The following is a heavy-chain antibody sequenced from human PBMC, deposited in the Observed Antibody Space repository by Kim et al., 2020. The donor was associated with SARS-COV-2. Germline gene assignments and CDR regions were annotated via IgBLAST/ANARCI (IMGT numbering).Heavy chain of an antibody. CDR1: GDSFTSFW. CDR3: ARRAYDSRGYFIDY. D-gene: IGHD3-22*01. J-gene: IGHJ4*02. Sequence: GESLQISCKASGDSFTSFWIGWVRQMPGKGLEWMGIIYPDDSDTRYSPSFQGQVTISADKSISTAYLQWSSLKASDTAMYYCARRAYDSRGYFIDYWGQGTLVTVSS. V-gene: IGHV5-51*01. CDR2: IYPDDSDT.